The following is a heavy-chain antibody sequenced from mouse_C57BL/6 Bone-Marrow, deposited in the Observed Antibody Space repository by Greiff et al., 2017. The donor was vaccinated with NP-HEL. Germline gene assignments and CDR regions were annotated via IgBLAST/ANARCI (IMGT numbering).Heavy chain of an antibody. CDR2: LYPRCGNT. Sequence: VQLQQSGAELARPGASVKLSCKASGYSFTSSGISWVKQSTGLVLEWIGELYPRCGNTYYYVKLQGKATLTADKSSSTAYMELRILTSEDSAVYFCARAPIYYDYDRFACWGQGTLVTVSA. J-gene: IGHJ3*01. D-gene: IGHD2-4*01. CDR1: GYSFTSSG. CDR3: ARAPIYYDYDRFAC. V-gene: IGHV1-81*01.